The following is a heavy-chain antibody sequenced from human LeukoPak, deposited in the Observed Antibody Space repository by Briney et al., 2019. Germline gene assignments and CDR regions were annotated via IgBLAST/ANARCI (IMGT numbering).Heavy chain of an antibody. D-gene: IGHD5-18*01. CDR2: INARGFIT. J-gene: IGHJ4*02. V-gene: IGHV3-23*01. CDR3: VRDVGYSYGWIFDY. Sequence: AGGSLRLSCAASGFTFNTLAMSWVRQAPGKGLEWVSAINARGFITYYADSVKGRFTISRDNAKNSLYLQMNSLRAEDTAVYYCVRDVGYSYGWIFDYWGQGTLVTVSS. CDR1: GFTFNTLA.